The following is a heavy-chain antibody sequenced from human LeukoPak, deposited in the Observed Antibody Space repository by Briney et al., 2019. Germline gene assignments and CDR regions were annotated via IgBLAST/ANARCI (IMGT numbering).Heavy chain of an antibody. CDR1: GYSISSGYY. Sequence: SETLSLTCAVSGYSISSGYYWGWIRQPRGKGLEWIGSIYDSGSTYYNPSLKSRVTISVDTSKNQFSLKLSSVTAADTAVYYCARGKVSSSPAFDYWGQGTLVTVSS. V-gene: IGHV4-38-2*01. J-gene: IGHJ4*02. D-gene: IGHD6-6*01. CDR2: IYDSGST. CDR3: ARGKVSSSPAFDY.